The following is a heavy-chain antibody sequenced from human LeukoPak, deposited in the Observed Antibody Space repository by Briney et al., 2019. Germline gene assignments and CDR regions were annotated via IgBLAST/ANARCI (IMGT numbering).Heavy chain of an antibody. J-gene: IGHJ5*01. CDR2: ISSSGSTI. D-gene: IGHD6-13*01. CDR3: AREVLSSSWYKSSWFDS. CDR1: GFTFSSYE. V-gene: IGHV3-48*03. Sequence: GGSLRLSCAASGFTFSSYEMNWVRQAPGKGLEWVSYISSSGSTIYYADSVKGRFTISRDNAKNSLYLQMNSLRAEDTALYYCAREVLSSSWYKSSWFDSWGQGTLVTVSS.